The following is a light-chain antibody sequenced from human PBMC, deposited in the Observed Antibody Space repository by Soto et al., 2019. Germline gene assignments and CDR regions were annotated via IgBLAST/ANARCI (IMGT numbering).Light chain of an antibody. CDR3: QMHNSAPFS. V-gene: IGKV1-27*01. CDR2: TAS. J-gene: IGKJ3*01. CDR1: QAISNY. Sequence: DIQMTQSPSSLSAALGDRVTITCRASQAISNYVAWYQQRPGKVPKLLIYTASTLQSGVPSRFSGSGSGTDFTLTISSLQPEDVATYYCQMHNSAPFSFGPGTKVDIK.